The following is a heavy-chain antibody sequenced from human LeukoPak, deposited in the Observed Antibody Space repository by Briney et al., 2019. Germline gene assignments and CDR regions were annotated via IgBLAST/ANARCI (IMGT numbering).Heavy chain of an antibody. V-gene: IGHV4-59*08. CDR1: GGSINSDY. D-gene: IGHD3-10*01. J-gene: IGHJ4*02. CDR3: ARHQYSSGSGRRGYFDY. Sequence: SETLSLTCNVSGGSINSDYWSWIRQPPGKGLEWITYISYSGNTEYNPSLKSRVTISADTSKNQFSLKLSAVTAADTAVYYCARHQYSSGSGRRGYFDYWGQGSLVTVSS. CDR2: ISYSGNT.